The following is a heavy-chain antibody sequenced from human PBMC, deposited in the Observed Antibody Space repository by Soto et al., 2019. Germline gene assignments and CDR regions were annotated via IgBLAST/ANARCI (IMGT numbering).Heavy chain of an antibody. CDR1: GFTFSDYY. D-gene: IGHD3-3*01. Sequence: GGSLRLSCAASGFTFSDYYMSWIRQAPGKGLEWVSYISSSGSTIYYADSVKGRFTISRDNAKNSLYLQMNSLRAEDTAVYYCARDHSDYDFWSPHYYYYMDVWGKGTTVTVSS. V-gene: IGHV3-11*01. CDR2: ISSSGSTI. J-gene: IGHJ6*03. CDR3: ARDHSDYDFWSPHYYYYMDV.